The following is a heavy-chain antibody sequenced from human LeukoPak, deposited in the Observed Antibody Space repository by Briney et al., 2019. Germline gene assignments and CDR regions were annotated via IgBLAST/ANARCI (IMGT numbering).Heavy chain of an antibody. J-gene: IGHJ6*03. D-gene: IGHD3-9*01. V-gene: IGHV4-59*01. Sequence: SETLSLTCTVSGGSISSYYWSWIRQPPGKGLEWIGYIYYSGSTNYNPSLKSRVTISVDTSKNQFSLKLSSVTAADTAVYYCARESNILTGYSVYYMDVWGKGTTVTISS. CDR2: IYYSGST. CDR3: ARESNILTGYSVYYMDV. CDR1: GGSISSYY.